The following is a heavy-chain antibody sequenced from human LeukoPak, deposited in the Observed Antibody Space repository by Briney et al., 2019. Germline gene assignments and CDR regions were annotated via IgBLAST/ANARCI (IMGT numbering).Heavy chain of an antibody. CDR1: GFTFTSSA. CDR2: IVVGSGNT. V-gene: IGHV1-58*01. D-gene: IGHD1-1*01. J-gene: IGHJ5*02. Sequence: SVKVSCKASGFTFTSSAVQWVRQARGQRLEWIGWIVVGSGNTNYAQKFQERVTITRDMSTSTAYMELSSLRSEDTAVHYCAAGYNWNTPPFDPWGQGTLVTVSS. CDR3: AAGYNWNTPPFDP.